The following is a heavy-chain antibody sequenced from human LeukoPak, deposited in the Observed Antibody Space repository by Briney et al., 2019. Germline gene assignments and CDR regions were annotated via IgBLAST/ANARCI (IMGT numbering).Heavy chain of an antibody. V-gene: IGHV4-34*01. CDR3: ARGPIQLWLNY. CDR2: INHSGGT. D-gene: IGHD5-18*01. CDR1: GGSFSGYY. Sequence: SETLSLTCAVYGGSFSGYYWSWIRQPPGKGLEWIGEINHSGGTNYNPSLKSRVTISVDTSKNQFSLKLSSVTAADTAVYYCARGPIQLWLNYWGQGTLVTVSS. J-gene: IGHJ4*02.